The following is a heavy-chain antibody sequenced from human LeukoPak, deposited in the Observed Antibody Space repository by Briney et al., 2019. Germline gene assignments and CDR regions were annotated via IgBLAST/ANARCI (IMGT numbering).Heavy chain of an antibody. J-gene: IGHJ4*02. CDR3: ARVEYSYGPVLYYFDY. Sequence: PSETLSLTCTVSGGSISSGGYYWSWIRQHPGKGLEWIGYIYYSGSTYYNPSLKSRVTISVDTSKSQFSLKLSSVTAADTAVYYCARVEYSYGPVLYYFDYWGQGTLVTVSS. V-gene: IGHV4-31*03. CDR1: GGSISSGGYY. CDR2: IYYSGST. D-gene: IGHD5-18*01.